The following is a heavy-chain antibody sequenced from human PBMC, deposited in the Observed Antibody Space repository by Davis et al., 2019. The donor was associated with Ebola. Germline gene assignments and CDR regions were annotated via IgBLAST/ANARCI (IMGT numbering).Heavy chain of an antibody. V-gene: IGHV3-11*01. CDR1: GFTFSDYS. CDR3: ARDRVGAFFDY. Sequence: PGGSLRLSCAASGFTFSDYSMSWIRQAPGKGLEWVSYISTSGSTMYYADSVKGRFTISRDNAKNSLYLQMNSLRADDTAVYYCARDRVGAFFDYWSQGTLVTVSS. CDR2: ISTSGSTM. J-gene: IGHJ4*02. D-gene: IGHD1-26*01.